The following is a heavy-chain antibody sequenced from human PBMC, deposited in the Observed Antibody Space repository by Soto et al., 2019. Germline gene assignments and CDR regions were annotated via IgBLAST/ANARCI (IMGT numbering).Heavy chain of an antibody. CDR2: IIPIFGTA. CDR1: GGTFSSYA. CDR3: AREGIWSYALFDY. D-gene: IGHD1-26*01. J-gene: IGHJ4*02. Sequence: QVQLVQSGAEVKKPGSSVKVSCKASGGTFSSYAISWVRQAPGQGLEWMGGIIPIFGTANYAQKFQGRVTSTADESTRTAYMELSSLRSEDTAVYDCAREGIWSYALFDYWGQGTLVTVSS. V-gene: IGHV1-69*12.